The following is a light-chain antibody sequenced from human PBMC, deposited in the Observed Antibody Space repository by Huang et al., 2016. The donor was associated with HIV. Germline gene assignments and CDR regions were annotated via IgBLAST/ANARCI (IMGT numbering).Light chain of an antibody. CDR2: EAS. CDR1: QSVSSY. J-gene: IGKJ1*01. Sequence: EIVLTQSPATLSLSPGERATLSCRASQSVSSYLAWYQQKPGQAPRLLIYEASNRATGSPARFSGRGSGTDFTLTISSLEPEDFAVYYCQQRSNWRTFGQGTKVEIK. CDR3: QQRSNWRT. V-gene: IGKV3-11*01.